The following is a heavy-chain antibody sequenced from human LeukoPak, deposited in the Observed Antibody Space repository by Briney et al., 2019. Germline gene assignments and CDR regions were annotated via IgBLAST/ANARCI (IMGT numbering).Heavy chain of an antibody. CDR2: IYSDNT. J-gene: IGHJ4*02. Sequence: GGSLRLSCTVSGFTVRSNSMSWVRQAPGKGLEWVSFIYSDNTHYSDSVKGRFPILRDNAKNTVYLQMNSLRAEDTAVYYCVRSMNGRYGFFDYWGQGILVTVSS. CDR1: GFTVRSNS. CDR3: VRSMNGRYGFFDY. V-gene: IGHV3-53*01. D-gene: IGHD1-26*01.